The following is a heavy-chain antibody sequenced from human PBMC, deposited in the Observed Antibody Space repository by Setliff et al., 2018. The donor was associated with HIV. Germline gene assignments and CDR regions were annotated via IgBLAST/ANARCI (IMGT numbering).Heavy chain of an antibody. D-gene: IGHD1-26*01. CDR3: AREGTYSGTYWVRRVASFDI. J-gene: IGHJ3*02. Sequence: PSETLSLTCAVYGGSFSNYYWSWIRQPPGKGLEWIGEINYSGSTKYNPSLKSRVTMSVDTSKNQFSLKLNSVTAADTAVYYCAREGTYSGTYWVRRVASFDIWGQGTMVTVSS. CDR2: INYSGST. CDR1: GGSFSNYY. V-gene: IGHV4-34*01.